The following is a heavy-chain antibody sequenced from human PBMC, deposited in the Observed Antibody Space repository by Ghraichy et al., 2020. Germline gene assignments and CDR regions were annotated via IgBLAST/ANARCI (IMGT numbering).Heavy chain of an antibody. CDR1: GDSVFGDNVA. CDR2: TAYRSKWYN. Sequence: SQTLSLTCAISGDSVFGDNVAWNWIRLSPSRGPEWLGRTAYRSKWYNDYGLSVKGRITIYPDTYKNQFSLQLNSVTPDDTAVYYCARSPRLLWYGELSTTHYYFYMDVWGNGTTVTVSS. CDR3: ARSPRLLWYGELSTTHYYFYMDV. V-gene: IGHV6-1*01. J-gene: IGHJ6*03. D-gene: IGHD3-10*01.